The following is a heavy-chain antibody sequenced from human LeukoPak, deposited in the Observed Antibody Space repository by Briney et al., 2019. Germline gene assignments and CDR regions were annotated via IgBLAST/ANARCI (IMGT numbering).Heavy chain of an antibody. D-gene: IGHD2-2*01. CDR2: IIPIFGTA. J-gene: IGHJ4*02. V-gene: IGHV1-69*05. CDR3: AYAEEGRFDY. CDR1: GGTFSSYA. Sequence: ASVKVSCKASGGTFSSYAISWVRQAPGQGLEWMGVIIPIFGTANYAQKFQGRVTITTDESTSTAYMELSSLRSEDTAVYYCAYAEEGRFDYWGQGTLVTVSS.